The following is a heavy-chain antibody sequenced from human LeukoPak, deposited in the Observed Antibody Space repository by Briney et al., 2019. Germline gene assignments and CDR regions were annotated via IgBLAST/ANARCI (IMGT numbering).Heavy chain of an antibody. Sequence: GGSLRLSCAASGFTVDSNYLSWVRQAPGKGLEWVSTIYTGGNTYYAASVKGRFTISRDFSKNTVFLLMNSLRAEDTAVYYCARGDDSGYYDYFDYWGQGALVTVSS. J-gene: IGHJ4*02. V-gene: IGHV3-53*01. CDR3: ARGDDSGYYDYFDY. D-gene: IGHD3-22*01. CDR1: GFTVDSNY. CDR2: IYTGGNT.